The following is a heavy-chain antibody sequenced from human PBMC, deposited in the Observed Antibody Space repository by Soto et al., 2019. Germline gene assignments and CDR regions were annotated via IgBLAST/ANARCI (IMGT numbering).Heavy chain of an antibody. CDR1: GLTFRSYN. J-gene: IGHJ4*02. Sequence: GGSLRLSCAASGLTFRSYNLNWVRQAPGKGLEWVSSISSSSSYIYYADSVKGRFTISRDNAKNSLYLQMNSLRAEDTAVYYCARDKGAARPLDYWGQGTLVTVSS. D-gene: IGHD6-6*01. CDR2: ISSSSSYI. CDR3: ARDKGAARPLDY. V-gene: IGHV3-21*01.